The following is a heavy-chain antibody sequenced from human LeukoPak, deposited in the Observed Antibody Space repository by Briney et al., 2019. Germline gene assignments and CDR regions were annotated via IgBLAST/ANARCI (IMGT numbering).Heavy chain of an antibody. D-gene: IGHD5-12*01. J-gene: IGHJ4*02. V-gene: IGHV3-74*01. CDR2: INTDGSST. CDR1: GFTFSGYW. CDR3: ARDLEVATGPDY. Sequence: GGSLRLSCAASGFTFSGYWMHWGRQAPGTGLVWVSRINTDGSSTNYADSVKGRFTISRDNTKNTVYLQMNSLRAEDTAVYHCARDLEVATGPDYWGQGTRVTVSS.